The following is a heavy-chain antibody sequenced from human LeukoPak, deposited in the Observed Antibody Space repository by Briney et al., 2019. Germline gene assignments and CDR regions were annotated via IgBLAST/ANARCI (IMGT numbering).Heavy chain of an antibody. CDR2: IAHDGTT. CDR1: GGPIDITNY. CDR3: TRESGPFCPFGY. D-gene: IGHD1-26*01. J-gene: IGHJ4*02. Sequence: SETLSLTCGVSGGPIDITNYCSWVRQAPGKGLEWIGEIAHDGTTNYNLSLRSRVAMSLDRANNQFSLSLTSVTAADTAIYYCTRESGPFCPFGYWGQGVLVTVSS. V-gene: IGHV4-4*02.